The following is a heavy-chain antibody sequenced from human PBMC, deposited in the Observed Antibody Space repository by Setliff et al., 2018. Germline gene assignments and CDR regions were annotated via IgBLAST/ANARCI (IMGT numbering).Heavy chain of an antibody. CDR1: GFTFSDYW. CDR2: ISRDGSST. V-gene: IGHV3-74*01. Sequence: PGGSLRLSCAASGFTFSDYWMYWVRQAPGKGLVWVSRISRDGSSTAYADSVKGRLTISRDNARNTLYLQMNSLRAEDTALYYCAKAGGVFTQARRAFDIWGQGTMVTVSS. J-gene: IGHJ3*02. D-gene: IGHD6-13*01. CDR3: AKAGGVFTQARRAFDI.